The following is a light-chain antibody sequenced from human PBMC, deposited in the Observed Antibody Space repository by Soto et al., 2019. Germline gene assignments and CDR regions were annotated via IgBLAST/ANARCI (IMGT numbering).Light chain of an antibody. V-gene: IGKV3-15*01. CDR2: GAS. Sequence: EIVMTQSPATLSVSPGERATLSCRASQSVSSNFAWYQQKPGQAPRLLIYGASTRVTGIPARFSGSGSGTEFTLTISSLQSEDFAVYYCQQYNNWPGTFGQGTKVEIK. CDR3: QQYNNWPGT. CDR1: QSVSSN. J-gene: IGKJ1*01.